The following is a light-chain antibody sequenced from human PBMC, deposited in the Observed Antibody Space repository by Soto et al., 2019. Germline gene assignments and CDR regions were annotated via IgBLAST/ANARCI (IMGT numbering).Light chain of an antibody. J-gene: IGLJ1*01. CDR3: SSYTSSSIDYV. CDR1: SSDVGGYYS. V-gene: IGLV2-14*01. Sequence: QSVLTQPASVSGSPGQSITISCTGTSSDVGGYYSVSWYQQHPVKAPKLMIYEVSNRPSGVSNRFSGSKSGNTASLTISGLQAEDEADYYCSSYTSSSIDYVFGTGTKVTVL. CDR2: EVS.